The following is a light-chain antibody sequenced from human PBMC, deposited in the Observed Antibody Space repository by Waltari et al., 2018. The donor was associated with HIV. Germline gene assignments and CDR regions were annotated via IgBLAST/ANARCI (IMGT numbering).Light chain of an antibody. CDR3: QQYNNWPPIT. Sequence: EILMTQSPATLSVSPGERATLSCRASQSMRSNLAWYQQKPCQAPRLLLYDASTRATGIPSRFSGSGSGTEFTLTITSLQSEDFAVYYCQQYNNWPPITFGQGTRLEIK. J-gene: IGKJ5*01. CDR1: QSMRSN. CDR2: DAS. V-gene: IGKV3-15*01.